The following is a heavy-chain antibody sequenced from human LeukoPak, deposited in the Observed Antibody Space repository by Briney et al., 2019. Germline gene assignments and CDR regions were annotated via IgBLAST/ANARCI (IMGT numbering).Heavy chain of an antibody. Sequence: PGGSLRPSCAASGFTFSSYWMHWVRQAPGKGLVWVSRINSDGSSTSYADSVKGRFTISRDNAKNTLYLQMNSLRAEDTAVYYYARAQSYYDSSGDYYYMDVWGKGTTVTISS. D-gene: IGHD3-22*01. CDR1: GFTFSSYW. CDR3: ARAQSYYDSSGDYYYMDV. CDR2: INSDGSST. V-gene: IGHV3-74*01. J-gene: IGHJ6*03.